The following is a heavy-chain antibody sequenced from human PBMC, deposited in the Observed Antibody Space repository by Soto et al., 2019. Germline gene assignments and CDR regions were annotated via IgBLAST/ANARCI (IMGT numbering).Heavy chain of an antibody. J-gene: IGHJ4*02. Sequence: QVQLVQSGAEVKKPGSSMRVSCKASGGTFKNYAFSWMRQAPGQGLEWMGGFIPIYDSPSYAQGSHNRVTITADRSTSTAHLELNGLTSEDTAVYYCAASTFLSGVSGYFHLDFWGQGTLVTVSS. CDR1: GGTFKNYA. D-gene: IGHD3-3*01. CDR2: FIPIYDSP. V-gene: IGHV1-69*06. CDR3: AASTFLSGVSGYFHLDF.